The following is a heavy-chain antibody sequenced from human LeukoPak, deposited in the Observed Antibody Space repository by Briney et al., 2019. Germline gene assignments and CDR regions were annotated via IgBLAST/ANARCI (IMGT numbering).Heavy chain of an antibody. Sequence: SETLSLTCNVSGGSISSFYWTWIRQPPGKGLEWIGYIYFTGYTNYNPSLKSRVTISVDTSKNQFSLTLRSVTAADTAVYYCARGVVEGYWFDPWGQGTLVTVSS. D-gene: IGHD3-3*01. CDR1: GGSISSFY. V-gene: IGHV4-59*01. CDR2: IYFTGYT. J-gene: IGHJ5*02. CDR3: ARGVVEGYWFDP.